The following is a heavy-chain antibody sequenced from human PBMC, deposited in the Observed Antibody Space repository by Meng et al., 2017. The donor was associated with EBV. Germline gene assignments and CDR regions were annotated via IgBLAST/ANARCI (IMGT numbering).Heavy chain of an antibody. Sequence: QVRLVQTAAELKKPGASVKVFWKTSRGPFRYYAISWVRQAPGQGLEWLGGFLPRLGAPNYAQKFHGRVKITADESTSTHYMDLSSLRSEDTAIYYCASESGRGYTPDYWGQGTLVTVSS. D-gene: IGHD3-10*01. V-gene: IGHV1-69*01. CDR3: ASESGRGYTPDY. J-gene: IGHJ4*02. CDR2: FLPRLGAP. CDR1: RGPFRYYA.